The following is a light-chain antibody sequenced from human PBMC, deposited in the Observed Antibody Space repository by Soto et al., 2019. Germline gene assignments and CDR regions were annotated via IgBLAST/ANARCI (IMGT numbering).Light chain of an antibody. Sequence: DIQMTQSPSSLSASVGDRVTITCRASQSISSYLNWYQQRPGKAPNLLIYAASSLQSGVPSRFSGSGSGTDFTLTISSLQPEDSATYYCQQSYSTPPTFGQGTKVEIK. CDR3: QQSYSTPPT. CDR2: AAS. V-gene: IGKV1-39*01. J-gene: IGKJ1*01. CDR1: QSISSY.